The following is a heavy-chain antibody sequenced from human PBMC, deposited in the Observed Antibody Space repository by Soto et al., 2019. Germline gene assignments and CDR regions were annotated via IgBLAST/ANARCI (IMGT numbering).Heavy chain of an antibody. Sequence: GASVKVSCKASGYTFTSYYMHWVRQAPGQGLEWMGVITPSGGTTSYAQKFQGRVTMTRDTSTSTVYMELSSLRSEDTAFYYCARSLNPHYFDYWGQGTLVTVSS. CDR2: ITPSGGTT. CDR1: GYTFTSYY. CDR3: ARSLNPHYFDY. J-gene: IGHJ4*02. V-gene: IGHV1-46*03.